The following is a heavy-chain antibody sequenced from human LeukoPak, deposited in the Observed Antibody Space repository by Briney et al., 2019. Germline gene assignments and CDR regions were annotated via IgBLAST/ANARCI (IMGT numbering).Heavy chain of an antibody. V-gene: IGHV5-51*01. J-gene: IGHJ6*03. D-gene: IGHD3-3*01. Sequence: GESLKISCKGSGYRFSNYWVGWVRQMPGKGLEWMGIIYPGGSDTRYSPSFQGQVTISADKSISTAYLQWSSLKASDTAMYYCARVDFYYYYMDVWGKGTAVTVSS. CDR2: IYPGGSDT. CDR3: ARVDFYYYYMDV. CDR1: GYRFSNYW.